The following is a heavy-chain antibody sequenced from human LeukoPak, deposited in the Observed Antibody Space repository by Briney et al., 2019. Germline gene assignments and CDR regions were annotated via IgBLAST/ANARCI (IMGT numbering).Heavy chain of an antibody. Sequence: GASVKVSCKASGYTFTSYGISWVRQAPGQGLEWMGWISAYNGNTNYAQKLQGRVTMTTDTSTSKAYMELRSLRSDDTAVYYCARIYGSGSYRLYYYYYMDVWGKGTTVTISS. CDR3: ARIYGSGSYRLYYYYYMDV. J-gene: IGHJ6*03. D-gene: IGHD3-10*01. CDR1: GYTFTSYG. V-gene: IGHV1-18*01. CDR2: ISAYNGNT.